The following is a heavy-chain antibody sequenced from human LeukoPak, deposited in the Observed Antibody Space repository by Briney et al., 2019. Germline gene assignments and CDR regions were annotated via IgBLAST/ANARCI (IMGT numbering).Heavy chain of an antibody. Sequence: GSLRLSCAASGFTFSSFAMSWVRQAPGKGLEWVSAIGGRGTITYYADSVKGRSTISKDNSKNTLYLQMNSLRAEDTAVYYCAKDDDYVEYGYYFDFWGQGTLVTVSS. V-gene: IGHV3-23*01. CDR1: GFTFSSFA. J-gene: IGHJ4*02. CDR3: AKDDDYVEYGYYFDF. CDR2: IGGRGTIT. D-gene: IGHD4-17*01.